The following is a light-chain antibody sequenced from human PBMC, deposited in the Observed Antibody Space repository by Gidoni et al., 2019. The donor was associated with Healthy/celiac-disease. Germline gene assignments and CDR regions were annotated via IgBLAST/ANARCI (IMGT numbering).Light chain of an antibody. CDR3: QQYYSTPRLT. J-gene: IGKJ4*01. CDR1: QSVLYSSNNKNY. Sequence: DIVMTQSPDSLAVSLGERDTINCKSSQSVLYSSNNKNYLACYQQKPGQPPKLLIYWASPRESGVPDRFSGSGSGTDVTLTISSLQAEDVAVYYCQQYYSTPRLTFGGGTKVEIK. V-gene: IGKV4-1*01. CDR2: WAS.